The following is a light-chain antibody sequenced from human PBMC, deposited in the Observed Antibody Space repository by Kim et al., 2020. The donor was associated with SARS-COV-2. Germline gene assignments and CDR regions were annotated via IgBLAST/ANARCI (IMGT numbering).Light chain of an antibody. Sequence: VSPGQTARITCSGDTLPKQYASWYQQRPGQAPVLLIYKDSERSSGIPERFSGSSSGTTVTLTISGVQAEDEADYYCQSADSSGSWVFGGGTQLTVL. V-gene: IGLV3-25*03. CDR1: TLPKQY. CDR2: KDS. J-gene: IGLJ3*02. CDR3: QSADSSGSWV.